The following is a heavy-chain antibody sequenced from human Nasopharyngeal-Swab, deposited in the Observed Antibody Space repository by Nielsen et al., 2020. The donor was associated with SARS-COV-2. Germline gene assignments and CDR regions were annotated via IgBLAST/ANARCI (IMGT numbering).Heavy chain of an antibody. CDR1: GFTFHGYG. V-gene: IGHV3-9*01. J-gene: IGHJ4*02. D-gene: IGHD3-22*01. Sequence: GGSLRLSCAASGFTFHGYGMHWVRQAPGKGLEWISAVIWNSGSIDYADSVKGRFTISRDNANNSLYLQMNNLRAEDTAFYYCAKDSHSSGYYYHHSLDYWGPGTLVTVSS. CDR2: VIWNSGSI. CDR3: AKDSHSSGYYYHHSLDY.